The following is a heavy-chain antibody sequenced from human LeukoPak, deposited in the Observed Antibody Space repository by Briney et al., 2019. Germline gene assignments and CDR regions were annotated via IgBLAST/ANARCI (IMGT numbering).Heavy chain of an antibody. V-gene: IGHV7-4-1*02. J-gene: IGHJ6*02. D-gene: IGHD3-3*01. CDR1: GYTFTSYA. CDR3: AGTYYDFWSGYHYGMDV. Sequence: ASVKVSCKASGYTFTSYAMNWVRQAPGQGLEWMGWINTNTGNPTYAQGFTGRFVFSLDTSVSTAYLQISSLKAEDTAVYYCAGTYYDFWSGYHYGMDVRAKGPRSPSP. CDR2: INTNTGNP.